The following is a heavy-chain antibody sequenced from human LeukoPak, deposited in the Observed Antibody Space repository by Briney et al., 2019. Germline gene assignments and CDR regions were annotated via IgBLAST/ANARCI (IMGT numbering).Heavy chain of an antibody. Sequence: PGGSLSLSCAASGLTFSGYTMIWVRQPPGKGREWVANILHDGSETYYLDSVKGSFTLSRDHAKNSLYLHMNSLRAEDTAVYYCARIVVTLDFGGRGTLVTVSS. J-gene: IGHJ4*02. D-gene: IGHD2-15*01. V-gene: IGHV3-7*01. CDR2: ILHDGSET. CDR3: ARIVVTLDF. CDR1: GLTFSGYT.